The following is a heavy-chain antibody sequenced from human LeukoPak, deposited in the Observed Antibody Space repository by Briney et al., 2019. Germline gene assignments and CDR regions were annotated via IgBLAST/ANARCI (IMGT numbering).Heavy chain of an antibody. Sequence: SETLSLTCTVSGGSISSYYWSWIRQPPGKGLEWIGYIYYSGSTNYNPSLKSRVTISVDTSKNQFSLKLSSVTAADTAVYYCARDIDCVWGSYRYNWFDPWGQGTLVTVSS. J-gene: IGHJ5*02. CDR3: ARDIDCVWGSYRYNWFDP. CDR1: GGSISSYY. D-gene: IGHD3-16*02. CDR2: IYYSGST. V-gene: IGHV4-59*01.